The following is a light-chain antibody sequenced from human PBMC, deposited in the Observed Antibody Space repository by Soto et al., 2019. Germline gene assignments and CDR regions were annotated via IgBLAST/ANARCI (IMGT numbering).Light chain of an antibody. CDR2: DAS. V-gene: IGKV1-13*02. Sequence: AIQLTQSPSSLSASVGDRVSITCRASQGISSALAWYQHKPGKAPKILIYDASSLQSGVPSRFSGSESGTECTLTISRLQPEDFATYYCQQLKTYPFTFGQGTRLEIK. J-gene: IGKJ5*01. CDR1: QGISSA. CDR3: QQLKTYPFT.